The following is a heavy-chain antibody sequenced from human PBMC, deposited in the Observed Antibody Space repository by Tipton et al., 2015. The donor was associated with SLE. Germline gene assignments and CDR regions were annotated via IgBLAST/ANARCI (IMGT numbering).Heavy chain of an antibody. CDR1: GVSTSSGGYF. V-gene: IGHV4-31*03. CDR2: IHYSGTT. Sequence: TLSLTCTVSGVSTSSGGYFWNWIRQYPGKGLEWIGSIHYSGTTHYNPSLKSRVTLAVDTSKNQFSLKLSVVTAADTAVYYCARQVGAKAFDIWGQGTMVTVSS. J-gene: IGHJ3*02. CDR3: ARQVGAKAFDI. D-gene: IGHD1-26*01.